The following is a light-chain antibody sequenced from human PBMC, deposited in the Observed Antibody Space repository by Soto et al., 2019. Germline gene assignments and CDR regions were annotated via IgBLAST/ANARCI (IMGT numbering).Light chain of an antibody. CDR1: QSVDSTN. CDR2: GAS. J-gene: IGKJ4*01. V-gene: IGKV3D-15*01. CDR3: HQYYKWPLT. Sequence: ESVLTQSPGTLSLSPGERATLSCRASQSVDSTNLAWYQQKPGQAPRLLIFGASTGATGIPARFSGSGSGTEFTLTISSLQSEDFAVYYCHQYYKWPLTFGGGTKVDIK.